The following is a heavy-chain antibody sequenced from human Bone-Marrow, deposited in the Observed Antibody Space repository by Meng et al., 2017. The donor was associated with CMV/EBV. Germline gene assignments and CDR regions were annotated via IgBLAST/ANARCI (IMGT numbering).Heavy chain of an antibody. Sequence: SETLSLTCTVSGGSISSGYYWGWIRQPPGKGLEWIGSIYHSGSTYYNPSLKSRVTISVDTSKNQFSLKLTSVTAADTAVYYCARDIYYDILTGYSTRGGLDVWGHGTTVTVSS. CDR2: IYHSGST. V-gene: IGHV4-38-2*02. J-gene: IGHJ6*02. CDR3: ARDIYYDILTGYSTRGGLDV. CDR1: GGSISSGYY. D-gene: IGHD3-9*01.